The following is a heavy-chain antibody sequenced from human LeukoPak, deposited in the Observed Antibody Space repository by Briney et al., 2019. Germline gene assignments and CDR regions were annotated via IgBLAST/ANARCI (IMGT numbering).Heavy chain of an antibody. CDR2: MYSSGRT. J-gene: IGHJ4*02. Sequence: SETLSLTCTVSGGSISSSSYYWGWIRQPPGKGLEWIGSMYSSGRTYYNPSLKSRVTISVDTSKNQFSLKLSSVTAADTAVYYCARSGSGYLRYYFDYWGEGTLVTVSS. V-gene: IGHV4-39*07. CDR3: ARSGSGYLRYYFDY. CDR1: GGSISSSSYY. D-gene: IGHD5-12*01.